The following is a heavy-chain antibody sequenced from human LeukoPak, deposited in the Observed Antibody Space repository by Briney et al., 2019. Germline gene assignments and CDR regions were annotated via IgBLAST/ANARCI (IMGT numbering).Heavy chain of an antibody. V-gene: IGHV3-23*01. CDR3: AKDSCSGGSCHSELDY. Sequence: GGSLRLSCAASGFTFSSYAMSWVRQAPGKGLEWVSAISGSGGSTYYADSVKGRFTISRDNSKNTLYLQMNSLRAEDTAVYYCAKDSCSGGSCHSELDYWGQGTLVTVSS. CDR2: ISGSGGST. D-gene: IGHD2-15*01. J-gene: IGHJ4*02. CDR1: GFTFSSYA.